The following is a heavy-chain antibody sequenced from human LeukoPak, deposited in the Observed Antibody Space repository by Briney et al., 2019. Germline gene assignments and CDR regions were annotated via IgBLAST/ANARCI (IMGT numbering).Heavy chain of an antibody. D-gene: IGHD6-6*01. CDR3: ASMSIAARNYYYYMDV. CDR2: IFHSGST. CDR1: GGSIFSSNW. J-gene: IGHJ6*03. Sequence: PSETLSLTCAASGGSIFSSNWWSWVRQPPGKGLEWIGQIFHSGSTNYNPSLKSRVTISVDTSKNQFSLKLSSVTAADTAVYYCASMSIAARNYYYYMDVWGKGTTVTVSS. V-gene: IGHV4-4*02.